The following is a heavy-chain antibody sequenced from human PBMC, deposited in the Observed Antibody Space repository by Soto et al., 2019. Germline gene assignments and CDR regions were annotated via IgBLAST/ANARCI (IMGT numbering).Heavy chain of an antibody. CDR3: ARNLVRGGSYSMGLNYFDY. CDR1: GGTLSSYA. D-gene: IGHD1-26*01. CDR2: ILPIFGTA. V-gene: IGHV1-69*01. Sequence: QVQLVQSGAEVKKPGSSVKVSCKASGGTLSSYAISWVRQAPGQGREWMGGILPIFGTAKYAQKFQGRVTITADESTSTAYMELSSLRSEDTAVYYCARNLVRGGSYSMGLNYFDYWGQGTLVTVSS. J-gene: IGHJ4*02.